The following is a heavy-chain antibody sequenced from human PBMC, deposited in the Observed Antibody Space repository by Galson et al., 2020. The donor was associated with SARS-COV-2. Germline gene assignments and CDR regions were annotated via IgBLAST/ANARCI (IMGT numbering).Heavy chain of an antibody. D-gene: IGHD5-12*01. CDR1: ALTFSSHG. Sequence: AGSLTLSCAAYALTFSSHGTHCVRQPPGNGLEWVAAISYDGNNKYYADSVKGRFTIPRDNSKNTLYLQMNSLRAEDTAVYYCAKDIVATITWGDFDYWGQGTLVTVSA. J-gene: IGHJ4*02. CDR3: AKDIVATITWGDFDY. V-gene: IGHV3-30*18. CDR2: ISYDGNNK.